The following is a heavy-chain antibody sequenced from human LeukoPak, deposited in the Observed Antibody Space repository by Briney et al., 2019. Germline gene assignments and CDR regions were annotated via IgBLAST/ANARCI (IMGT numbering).Heavy chain of an antibody. CDR3: ARVQESQIDYYFDY. V-gene: IGHV4-59*01. CDR2: IYYSGST. Sequence: PSETLSLTCAVSGVSISSYYWSWIRQPPGKGLEWIGYIYYSGSTNYNPSLKSRVTITVDTSKNQFSLKLSSVTAADTAVYYCARVQESQIDYYFDYWGQGTMVTVSS. J-gene: IGHJ4*02. D-gene: IGHD3-9*01. CDR1: GVSISSYY.